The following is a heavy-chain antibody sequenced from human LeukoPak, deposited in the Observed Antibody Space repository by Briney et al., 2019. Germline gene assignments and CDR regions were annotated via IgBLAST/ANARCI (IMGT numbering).Heavy chain of an antibody. CDR3: ARDGGSGRQFDS. D-gene: IGHD3-10*01. V-gene: IGHV4-34*01. CDR1: GGSFSGYN. CDR2: INHSGST. J-gene: IGHJ4*02. Sequence: SETLSLTCAVYGGSFSGYNWTWIRQPPGKGLEWIGEINHSGSTNYVPSLKSRVTISVDTSKNQFSLKLSSLTAADTAVYYCARDGGSGRQFDSWGQGTLVTVSS.